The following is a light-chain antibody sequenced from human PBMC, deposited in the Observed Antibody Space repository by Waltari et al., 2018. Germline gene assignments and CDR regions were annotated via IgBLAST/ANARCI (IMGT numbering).Light chain of an antibody. CDR1: SSDSAILIL. CDR2: EDT. J-gene: IGLJ2*01. V-gene: IGLV2-23*01. Sequence: QSSLTQPASAPGPPGQSRTIASNGTSSDSAILILSSWYQQHPGKAPNLIISEDTKRPSGVSNRFSGSKSGNTASLTISGLQADDEADYYCCSFASRIGVFGGGTKVTVL. CDR3: CSFASRIGV.